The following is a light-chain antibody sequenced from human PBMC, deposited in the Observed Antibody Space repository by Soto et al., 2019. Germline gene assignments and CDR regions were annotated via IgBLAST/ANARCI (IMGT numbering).Light chain of an antibody. CDR3: AAWDDSLNGYV. CDR1: SSNIGSNI. J-gene: IGLJ1*01. Sequence: QSVLSQPPSASGTPGQRVTISCSGSSSNIGSNIVNWYQQVPGTAPKILIYTNDQRPSVVPDRFSGAKSGTSASLAISGLQSDDEADYYCAAWDDSLNGYVFGTGTKLTVL. V-gene: IGLV1-44*01. CDR2: TND.